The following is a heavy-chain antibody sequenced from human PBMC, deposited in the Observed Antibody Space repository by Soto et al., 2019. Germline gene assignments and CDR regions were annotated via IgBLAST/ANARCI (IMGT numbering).Heavy chain of an antibody. CDR3: ASRYDSSDY. CDR1: GGTFSSYT. Sequence: QVQLVQSGAEVKKPGSSVKVSCKASGGTFSSYTISWVRQAPGQGIEWMGRIIPILGIANYAQKFQGRVTITADKSTSTAYMELSSLRSADTAVYYCASRYDSSDYWGQGPLVTGSS. J-gene: IGHJ4*02. CDR2: IIPILGIA. V-gene: IGHV1-69*02. D-gene: IGHD3-22*01.